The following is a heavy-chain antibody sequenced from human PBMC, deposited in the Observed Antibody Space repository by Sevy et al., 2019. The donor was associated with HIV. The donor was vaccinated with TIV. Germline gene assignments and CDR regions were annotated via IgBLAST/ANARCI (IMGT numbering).Heavy chain of an antibody. Sequence: SETLSLTCSVSGGSIGSSSHYWGWIRQPPGKGLEWLGRIYYSGDTYYNPSLNGRLTISIDTSKNQFSLNLRSVTAADTAIYYCAREAGGYDYDYRMDVWGQGTTVTVSS. D-gene: IGHD5-12*01. CDR1: GGSIGSSSHY. V-gene: IGHV4-39*02. CDR3: AREAGGYDYDYRMDV. J-gene: IGHJ6*02. CDR2: IYYSGDT.